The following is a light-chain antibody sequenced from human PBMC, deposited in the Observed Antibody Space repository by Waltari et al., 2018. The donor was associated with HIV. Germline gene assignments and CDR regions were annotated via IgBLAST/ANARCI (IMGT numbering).Light chain of an antibody. Sequence: ELGLTQSPGTLSLSPGERATLSCRASQSVSSSYLAWYQQKPGQAPRLLIYGASSRATGIPDRFSGSGSGTDFTLTISRLEPEDFAVYYCQQYGSSPPYTFGQGTKLEIK. V-gene: IGKV3-20*01. CDR2: GAS. CDR1: QSVSSSY. J-gene: IGKJ2*01. CDR3: QQYGSSPPYT.